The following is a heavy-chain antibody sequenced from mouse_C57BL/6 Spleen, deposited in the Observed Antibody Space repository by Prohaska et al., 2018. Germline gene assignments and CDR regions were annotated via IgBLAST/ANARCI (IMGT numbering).Heavy chain of an antibody. CDR1: GYTFTDYY. Sequence: QVQLQQSGPELVKPGASVKISCKASGYTFTDYYINWVKQRPGQGLEWIGWIFPGSGSTYYNEKFKGKATLTVDKSSSTAYMLLRSLTSEDSAVYFCARANWEDSFDYWGQGTTLTDSS. J-gene: IGHJ2*01. CDR3: ARANWEDSFDY. V-gene: IGHV1-75*01. CDR2: IFPGSGST. D-gene: IGHD4-1*01.